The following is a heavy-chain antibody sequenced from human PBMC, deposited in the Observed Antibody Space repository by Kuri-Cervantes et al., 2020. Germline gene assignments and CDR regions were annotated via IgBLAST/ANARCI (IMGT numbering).Heavy chain of an antibody. CDR1: GFTFSSYA. CDR3: AKDSLPSAYYYYMDV. Sequence: GGSLRLSCAASGFTFSSYAMHWVRQAPGKGLEWVAVISYDGSNKYYADSVKGRFTISRDNSKNTLYLQMNSLRAEDTAVYYCAKDSLPSAYYYYMDVWGKGTTVTVSS. CDR2: ISYDGSNK. V-gene: IGHV3-30-3*01. D-gene: IGHD2-2*01. J-gene: IGHJ6*03.